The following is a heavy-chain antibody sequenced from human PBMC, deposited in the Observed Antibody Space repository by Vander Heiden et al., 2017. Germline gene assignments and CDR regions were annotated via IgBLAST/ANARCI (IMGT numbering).Heavy chain of an antibody. Sequence: QITLKESGPTLVKPTQTLTLTCTFSGFSLTSSGVGVGWIRQLPGKALEWLALFYWDDEKRYSPSLTNRLTITKDTSKDQVVLTMSNMDPVDTATYYCAHSRRRIDCVGGNCYHFDYRGQGTLVTVSS. D-gene: IGHD2-15*01. CDR2: FYWDDEK. CDR3: AHSRRRIDCVGGNCYHFDY. J-gene: IGHJ4*02. V-gene: IGHV2-5*02. CDR1: GFSLTSSGVG.